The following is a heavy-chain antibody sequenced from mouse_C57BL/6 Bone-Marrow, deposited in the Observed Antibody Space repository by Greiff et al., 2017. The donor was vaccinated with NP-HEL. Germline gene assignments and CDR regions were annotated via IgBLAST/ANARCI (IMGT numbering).Heavy chain of an antibody. CDR2: IYPSDSET. J-gene: IGHJ3*01. V-gene: IGHV1-61*01. Sequence: QVQLQQSGAELVRPGSSVKLSCKASGYTFTSYWMDWVKQRPGQGLEWIGNIYPSDSETHYNQKFKDKATLTVDKSSSTAYMQLSSLTSEDSAVYYCAREGDYYYGRGFAYWGQGTLVTVSA. CDR3: AREGDYYYGRGFAY. D-gene: IGHD1-1*01. CDR1: GYTFTSYW.